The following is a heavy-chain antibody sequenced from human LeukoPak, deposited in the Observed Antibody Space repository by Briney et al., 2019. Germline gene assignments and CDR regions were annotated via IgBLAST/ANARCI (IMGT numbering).Heavy chain of an antibody. D-gene: IGHD5-24*01. J-gene: IGHJ5*02. CDR3: ARREMATNNWFDP. V-gene: IGHV4-59*08. Sequence: SETLSLTCTVSGGSISSYYWSWIRQPPGKGLEWIGYIYYSGSTNYNPSLKSRVTISVDTSKNQFSLKLSSVTAADTAVYYCARREMATNNWFDPWGQGTLVTVSS. CDR2: IYYSGST. CDR1: GGSISSYY.